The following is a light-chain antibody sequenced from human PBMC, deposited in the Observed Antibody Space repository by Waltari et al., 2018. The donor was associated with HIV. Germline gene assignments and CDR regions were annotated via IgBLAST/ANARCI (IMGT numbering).Light chain of an antibody. J-gene: IGLJ2*01. Sequence: QSALTQPASLSGSPGQSITITCSGTGSDIGLYDLVSWYRQEPGKAPRLLIYGVSNRPSEISRRFSCSKALTTASLTLSALQADDEGDYYFSAYTMSGSLVFGGGTKLTVL. CDR3: SAYTMSGSLV. V-gene: IGLV2-14*01. CDR1: GSDIGLYDL. CDR2: GVS.